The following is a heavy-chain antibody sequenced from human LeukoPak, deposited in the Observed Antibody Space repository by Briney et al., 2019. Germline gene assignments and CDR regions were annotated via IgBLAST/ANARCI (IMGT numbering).Heavy chain of an antibody. V-gene: IGHV3-48*04. CDR1: GFTFSSYA. CDR2: ISSSGSTI. D-gene: IGHD6-13*01. J-gene: IGHJ4*02. Sequence: GGSLRLSCAASGFTFSSYAMSWVRQAPGKGLEWVSYISSSGSTIYYADSVKGRLTISRDNAKNSLYLQMNSLRAEDTAVYYCAREEQLSRYFDYWGQGTLVTVSS. CDR3: AREEQLSRYFDY.